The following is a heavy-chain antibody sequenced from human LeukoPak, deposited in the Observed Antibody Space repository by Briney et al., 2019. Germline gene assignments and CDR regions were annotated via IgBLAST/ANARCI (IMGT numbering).Heavy chain of an antibody. D-gene: IGHD3-22*01. J-gene: IGHJ4*02. CDR1: GGSISSYY. CDR2: IYYSGST. V-gene: IGHV4-59*01. Sequence: PSETLSLTCTVSGGSISSYYWSWIRHLPGKGLECIGYIYYSGSTNYNPSLKSRVTISVDTSKNQFSLKLSSVTAADTAVYYCARRTNFYDSSGYYFDYWGQGTLVTVSS. CDR3: ARRTNFYDSSGYYFDY.